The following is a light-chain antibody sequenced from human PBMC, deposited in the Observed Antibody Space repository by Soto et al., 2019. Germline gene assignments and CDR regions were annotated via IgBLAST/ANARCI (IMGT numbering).Light chain of an antibody. J-gene: IGKJ1*01. CDR3: QQYGSSPPWT. Sequence: EIVLTQSPGTLSLSPGERATLSCRASQSVSSSYLAWYQQKPGQAPRLLIYGASSRATCIPDRFSGSGSGTDLTLTISRLEPEDFAGYYCQQYGSSPPWTFGQGTKVEIK. CDR1: QSVSSSY. CDR2: GAS. V-gene: IGKV3-20*01.